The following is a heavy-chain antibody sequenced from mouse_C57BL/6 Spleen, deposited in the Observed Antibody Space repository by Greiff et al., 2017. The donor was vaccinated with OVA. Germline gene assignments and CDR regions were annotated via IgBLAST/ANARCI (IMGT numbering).Heavy chain of an antibody. D-gene: IGHD1-1*01. CDR3: GWYYGSHFDY. J-gene: IGHJ2*01. CDR1: GYTFTDYN. CDR2: INPNNGGI. Sequence: EVQLQQSRPELVKPGASVKMSCKASGYTFTDYNMHWVKQSHGKSLEWIGYINPNNGGISYNQKFKGKATLTVNKSTSTAYKELRSLTSDDSAVYYCGWYYGSHFDYWGQGTTLTVSS. V-gene: IGHV1-22*01.